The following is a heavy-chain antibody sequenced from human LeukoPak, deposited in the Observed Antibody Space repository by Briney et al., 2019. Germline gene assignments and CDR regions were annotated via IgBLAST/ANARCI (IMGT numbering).Heavy chain of an antibody. V-gene: IGHV4-59*01. CDR1: GGSISSYY. Sequence: SETLSLTCTVSGGSISSYYWSWIRQPPGKGLEWIGYIYYSGSTKYNPSLESRVTMSVDTSKIQFSLKLTSVTGADTAVYYCARVHNWNYNYYYGMDVWGQGTTVTVSS. CDR2: IYYSGST. D-gene: IGHD1-20*01. CDR3: ARVHNWNYNYYYGMDV. J-gene: IGHJ6*02.